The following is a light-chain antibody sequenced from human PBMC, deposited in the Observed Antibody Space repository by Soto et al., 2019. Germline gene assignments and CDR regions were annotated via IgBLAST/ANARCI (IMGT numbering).Light chain of an antibody. V-gene: IGKV3-20*01. Sequence: EIVLTQSPGTLSLSPGERATLSCRASQSVSSSFLAWYQQKPGQAPRLLIYGASSRATGISDRFSGSGSGTDFTLTISRLEPEDFAVYYCKQYGSSPPWTFGQGTKVEIK. CDR1: QSVSSSF. J-gene: IGKJ1*01. CDR2: GAS. CDR3: KQYGSSPPWT.